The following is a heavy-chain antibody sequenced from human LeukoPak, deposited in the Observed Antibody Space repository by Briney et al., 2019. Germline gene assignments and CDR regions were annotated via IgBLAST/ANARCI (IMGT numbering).Heavy chain of an antibody. Sequence: PSKILPITCAVSGGSISSSNWWSWVRQPPGKGLVWIGDTYHSRSTNYNPSLKSRVTIAVAKSKNQLSLTLSSVTAAALAVYYCARKAQWLARRLCDYWGQGTLDSVRS. CDR1: GGSISSSNW. V-gene: IGHV4-4*02. CDR3: ARKAQWLARRLCDY. D-gene: IGHD6-19*01. J-gene: IGHJ4*02. CDR2: TYHSRST.